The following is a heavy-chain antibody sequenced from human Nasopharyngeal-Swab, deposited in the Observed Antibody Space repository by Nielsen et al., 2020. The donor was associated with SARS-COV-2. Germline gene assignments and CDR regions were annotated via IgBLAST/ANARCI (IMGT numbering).Heavy chain of an antibody. CDR3: AKEAPSCGADCRPLSDY. Sequence: GESLKISCAASGFTFNTYSMTWVRQAPGKGLEWVSLINGGGSLTYYADSVKGRFTISRDNSKNTLYLQMNRLKADDTAIYYCAKEAPSCGADCRPLSDYWGQGILVTVSS. J-gene: IGHJ4*02. V-gene: IGHV3-23*01. CDR2: INGGGSLT. D-gene: IGHD2-21*02. CDR1: GFTFNTYS.